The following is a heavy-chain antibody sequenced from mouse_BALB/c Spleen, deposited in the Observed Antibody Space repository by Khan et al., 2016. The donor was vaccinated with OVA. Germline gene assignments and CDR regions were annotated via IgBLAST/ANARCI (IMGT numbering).Heavy chain of an antibody. Sequence: EVQLVESGPGLVKPSRCLSLTCTVTGYSITSDYAWNWIRQFPGNKLEWMGFISYSGNTNYNPSLKSRISITRDTSKNQFFLQLNSVTTEDTATYYCARVYGGDFDYWGQGTTLTVSS. J-gene: IGHJ2*01. D-gene: IGHD1-1*01. V-gene: IGHV3-2*02. CDR1: GYSITSDYA. CDR3: ARVYGGDFDY. CDR2: ISYSGNT.